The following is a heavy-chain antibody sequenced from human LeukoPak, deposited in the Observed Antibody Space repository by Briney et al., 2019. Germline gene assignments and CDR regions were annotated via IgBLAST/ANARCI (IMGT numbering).Heavy chain of an antibody. J-gene: IGHJ3*02. CDR2: ISAYNGNT. CDR1: GYTFTSYD. Sequence: ASVKVSCKASGYTFTSYDINWVRQAPGQGLEWMGWISAYNGNTNYAQKLQGRVTMTTDTSTSTAYMELRSLRSDDTAVYYCARLVRRGWEDDAFDIWGQGTMVTVSS. D-gene: IGHD1-26*01. V-gene: IGHV1-18*01. CDR3: ARLVRRGWEDDAFDI.